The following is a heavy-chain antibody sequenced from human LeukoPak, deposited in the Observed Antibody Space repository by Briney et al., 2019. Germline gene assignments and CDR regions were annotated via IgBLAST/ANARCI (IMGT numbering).Heavy chain of an antibody. V-gene: IGHV3-66*01. J-gene: IGHJ4*02. CDR3: ARDSGRDSYGDHGYFDY. Sequence: PGGSLRLSCAASGFPFSSNYRSWVGQAPGKGLNGLSFIYSGGDTYYADSVKGRFTISRDSSKNTLYLQMQSLRAEDTAVYYCARDSGRDSYGDHGYFDYWGQGTLVTVSS. CDR2: IYSGGDT. D-gene: IGHD4-17*01. CDR1: GFPFSSNY.